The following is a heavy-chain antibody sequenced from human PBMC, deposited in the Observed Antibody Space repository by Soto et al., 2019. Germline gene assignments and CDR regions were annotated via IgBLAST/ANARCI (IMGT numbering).Heavy chain of an antibody. CDR2: INHSGST. CDR3: ARGFVRITILGVVGKNWFDP. CDR1: GGSFSGYY. D-gene: IGHD3-3*01. J-gene: IGHJ5*02. Sequence: QVQLQQWGAGLLKPSETLSLTCAVYGGSFSGYYWSWIRQPPGKGLEWIGEINHSGSTNYNPSLKRRVTISVDTSKNQFSLKLSSVTAADTAVYYCARGFVRITILGVVGKNWFDPWGQGTLVTVSS. V-gene: IGHV4-34*01.